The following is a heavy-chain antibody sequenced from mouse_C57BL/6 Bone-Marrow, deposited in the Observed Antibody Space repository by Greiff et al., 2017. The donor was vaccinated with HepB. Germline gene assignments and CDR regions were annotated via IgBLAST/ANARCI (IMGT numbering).Heavy chain of an antibody. Sequence: EVQLVESGGGLVQPGGSLSLSCAASGFTFTDYYMSWVRQPPGKALEWLGFIRNKANGYTTEYSAYGQGRFTISRDNSQSSLYLQMHALRAEDIATYYCARYDSNFFGYWGQGTTLTVSS. CDR3: ARYDSNFFGY. J-gene: IGHJ2*01. D-gene: IGHD3-2*01. CDR2: IRNKANGYTT. CDR1: GFTFTDYY. V-gene: IGHV7-3*01.